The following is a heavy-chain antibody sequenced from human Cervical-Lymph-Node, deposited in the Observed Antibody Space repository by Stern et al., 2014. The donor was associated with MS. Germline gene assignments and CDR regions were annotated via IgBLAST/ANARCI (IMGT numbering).Heavy chain of an antibody. D-gene: IGHD3-22*01. CDR1: GFTFTSSA. CDR3: AAEPMYYSDSVGAFDI. Sequence: QLVQSGPEVKKPGTSVKVSCKASGFTFTSSAVQWVRQARGQSLEGIGWVVVGSGNTNYAQKFQERVTIARDMSTSTAYMELSSLRSEDTAVYYCAAEPMYYSDSVGAFDIWGQGTMVTVSS. V-gene: IGHV1-58*01. J-gene: IGHJ3*02. CDR2: VVVGSGNT.